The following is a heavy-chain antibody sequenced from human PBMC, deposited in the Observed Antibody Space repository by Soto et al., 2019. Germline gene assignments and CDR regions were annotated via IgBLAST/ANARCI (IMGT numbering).Heavy chain of an antibody. CDR2: ISAYNGNT. CDR1: GYTFTSYG. J-gene: IGHJ6*02. V-gene: IGHV1-18*04. CDR3: ARRGGLERRSAHSYVNSKYYYYGMDV. Sequence: GASVKVSCKASGYTFTSYGISWVRQAPGQGLEWMGWISAYNGNTNYAQKLQGRVTMTTDTSTSTAYMELRSLRSDDTAVYYCARRGGLERRSAHSYVNSKYYYYGMDVWGQGTRVTVSS. D-gene: IGHD1-1*01.